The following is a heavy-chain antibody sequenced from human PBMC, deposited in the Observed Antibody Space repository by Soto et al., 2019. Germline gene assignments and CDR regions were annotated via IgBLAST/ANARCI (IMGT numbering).Heavy chain of an antibody. CDR3: ARGPGRRTGYYRTLGY. D-gene: IGHD3-9*01. J-gene: IGHJ4*02. Sequence: QVQLVQSGAEVKKPGASVKVSCKASGYTFTSYDINWVRQATGQGLEWMGWMNPNSGNTGYAQKFQGRVTLTRNTSISTDYMELSSLRSEDTAVYYCARGPGRRTGYYRTLGYWGQGTLVTVSS. CDR2: MNPNSGNT. V-gene: IGHV1-8*01. CDR1: GYTFTSYD.